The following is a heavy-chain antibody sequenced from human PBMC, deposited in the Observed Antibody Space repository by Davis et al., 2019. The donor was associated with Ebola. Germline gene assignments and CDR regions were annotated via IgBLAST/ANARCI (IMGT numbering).Heavy chain of an antibody. Sequence: PSETLSLTCTVSGASVRSPHWNWTRQPPGKGLEWIGYIFSGGSTISYNGTTNYNPSLKTRVTISADTAKNQFSLRVRSVTAEDTAVYYCARLHDNGDRPFDFWGQGAPVIVSS. CDR2: IFSGGS. J-gene: IGHJ4*02. D-gene: IGHD4-17*01. V-gene: IGHV4-59*02. CDR3: ARLHDNGDRPFDF. CDR1: GASVRSPH.